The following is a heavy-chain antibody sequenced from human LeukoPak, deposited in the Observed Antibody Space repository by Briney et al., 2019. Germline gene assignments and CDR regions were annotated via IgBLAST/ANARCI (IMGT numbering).Heavy chain of an antibody. CDR3: ARFTLGATNWFDP. V-gene: IGHV4-59*01. J-gene: IGHJ5*02. Sequence: SETLSLTCTVSGGSISSYYWSWTRQPPGKGLEWIGYIYYSGSTNYNPSLKSRVTISVDTSKNQFSLKLSSVTAADTAVYYCARFTLGATNWFDPWGQGTLVTVSS. CDR2: IYYSGST. D-gene: IGHD1-26*01. CDR1: GGSISSYY.